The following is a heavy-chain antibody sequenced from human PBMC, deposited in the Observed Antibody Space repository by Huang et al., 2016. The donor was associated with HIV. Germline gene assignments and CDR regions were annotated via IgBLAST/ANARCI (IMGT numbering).Heavy chain of an antibody. J-gene: IGHJ4*02. CDR3: VRALSRYYFDY. V-gene: IGHV4-30-4*08. CDR1: GDSISSGGYY. CDR2: VYYSGDT. Sequence: QVQLQESGPGLVKPSQTLSLTCSVSGDSISSGGYYWTWIRQSPRTGLEFIGYVYYSGDTYYTPSLRSRVIISRDTSKNQFALTLQSRTAADTAVYYCVRALSRYYFDYWGQGTLVTVSS. D-gene: IGHD2-2*01.